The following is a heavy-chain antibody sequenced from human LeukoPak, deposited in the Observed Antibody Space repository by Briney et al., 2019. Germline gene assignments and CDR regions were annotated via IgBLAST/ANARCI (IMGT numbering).Heavy chain of an antibody. J-gene: IGHJ4*02. CDR3: AKRMGPSIAAADLDY. CDR1: GFTFSSYG. CDR2: ISYDGSNK. V-gene: IGHV3-30*18. D-gene: IGHD6-13*01. Sequence: GGSLRLSCAASGFTFSSYGMHWVRQAPGKGLEWVAVISYDGSNKYYADSVKGRFTISRDNSKNTLYLQMNSLRAEDTAVYYCAKRMGPSIAAADLDYWGQGTLVTVSS.